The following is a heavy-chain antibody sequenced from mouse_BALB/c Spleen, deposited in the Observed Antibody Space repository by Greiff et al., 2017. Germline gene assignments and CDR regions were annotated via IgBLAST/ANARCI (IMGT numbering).Heavy chain of an antibody. CDR2: IWGGGST. V-gene: IGHV2-6-5*01. CDR3: AKQGNYYGSSYFAY. D-gene: IGHD1-1*01. J-gene: IGHJ3*01. CDR1: GFSLTDYG. Sequence: VKLMESGPGLVAPSQSLSITCTVSGFSLTDYGVSWIRQPPGKGLEWLGVIWGGGSTYYNSALKSRLSISKDNSKSQVFLKMNSLQTDDTAMYYCAKQGNYYGSSYFAYWGQGTLVTVSA.